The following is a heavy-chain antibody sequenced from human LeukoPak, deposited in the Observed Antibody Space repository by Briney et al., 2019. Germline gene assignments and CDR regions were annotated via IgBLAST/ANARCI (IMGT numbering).Heavy chain of an antibody. CDR2: IRSKAYGGTT. CDR1: GFTFGDYA. Sequence: PGGSLRLSCTASGFTFGDYAMSWVRQAPGKGLEWVGFIRSKAYGGTTEYAASVKGRFTISRDDSKSIAYLQMNSLKTEDTAVYYCTRGPYQDHYYMDVWGKGTTVTVSS. CDR3: TRGPYQDHYYMDV. V-gene: IGHV3-49*04. J-gene: IGHJ6*03.